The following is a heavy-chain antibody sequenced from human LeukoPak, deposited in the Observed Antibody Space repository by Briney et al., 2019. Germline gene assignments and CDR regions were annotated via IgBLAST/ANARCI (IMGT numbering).Heavy chain of an antibody. D-gene: IGHD1-7*01. V-gene: IGHV3-23*01. J-gene: IGHJ4*02. CDR1: GFSFRDHS. Sequence: GGSLRLSCTGSGFSFRDHSMSWVRQPPGKGLEWVSAISGSGDSTYYADSVKGRFTTPRDNSKNTLFLQMNSLRVEDTAVYYCARDRAESDWTYHPMFGYWGQGILVTVSS. CDR3: ARDRAESDWTYHPMFGY. CDR2: ISGSGDST.